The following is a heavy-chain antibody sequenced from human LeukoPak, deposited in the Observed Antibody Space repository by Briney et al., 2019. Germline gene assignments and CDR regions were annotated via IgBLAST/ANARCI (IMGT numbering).Heavy chain of an antibody. D-gene: IGHD6-13*01. CDR3: ARHKTGYSSSWYYFDY. CDR1: GGSISSSSYY. Sequence: SETLSLTCTVSGGSISSSSYYWGWIRQPPGQGLEWIGSIYYTGSSYYNPSLKSRVTISVDTSKSQFSLKLSSVTAADTAVYYCARHKTGYSSSWYYFDYWGQGTLVTVSS. CDR2: IYYTGSS. V-gene: IGHV4-39*01. J-gene: IGHJ4*02.